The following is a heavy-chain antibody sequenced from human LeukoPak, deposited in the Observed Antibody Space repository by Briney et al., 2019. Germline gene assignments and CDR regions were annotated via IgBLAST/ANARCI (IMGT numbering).Heavy chain of an antibody. J-gene: IGHJ4*02. Sequence: ASVKVSCKASGYTFTSYYMHWVRQAPGQRLEWMGWINAGNGKTGYSQKFQGRVTITRDTSASTTYMELRSLRSEDTAVYYCGRVYYYDSSGYHLGVDYWGQGTLVTVSS. CDR2: INAGNGKT. CDR3: GRVYYYDSSGYHLGVDY. D-gene: IGHD3-22*01. CDR1: GYTFTSYY. V-gene: IGHV1-3*01.